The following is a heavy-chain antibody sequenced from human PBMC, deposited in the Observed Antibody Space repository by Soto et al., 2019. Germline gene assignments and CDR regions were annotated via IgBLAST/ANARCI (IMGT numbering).Heavy chain of an antibody. D-gene: IGHD6-13*01. CDR2: IDPSDSYT. CDR1: GYSFTSYW. V-gene: IGHV5-10-1*01. CDR3: VTAADGLRWFDP. J-gene: IGHJ5*02. Sequence: PGESLKISCKGSGYSFTSYWISWVRQMPGKGLEWMGRIDPSDSYTNYSPSFQGHVTISADKSISTAYLQWSSLKASDTAMYYCVTAADGLRWFDPWGQGTLVTVSS.